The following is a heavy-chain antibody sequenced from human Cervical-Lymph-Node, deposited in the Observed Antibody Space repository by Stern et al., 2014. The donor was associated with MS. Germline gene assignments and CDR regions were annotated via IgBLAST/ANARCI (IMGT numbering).Heavy chain of an antibody. V-gene: IGHV1-46*03. J-gene: IGHJ4*02. Sequence: QLVQSGAEVKKPGASVKVSCKASGYTFTNYYMHWVRQSPGQGLEWLGIINPSGGSTSYAPKFQGRVTMTRDTSTGTVYMELSSLRSEDTAVYYCARRGDCSGSSCLLDYWGQGTLVTVSS. CDR3: ARRGDCSGSSCLLDY. CDR2: INPSGGST. D-gene: IGHD2-15*01. CDR1: GYTFTNYY.